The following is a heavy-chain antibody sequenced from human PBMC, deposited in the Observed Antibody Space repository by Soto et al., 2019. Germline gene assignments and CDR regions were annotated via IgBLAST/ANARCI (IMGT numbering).Heavy chain of an antibody. CDR2: IDPSDSYT. CDR1: GYSLTSYW. D-gene: IGHD6-6*01. J-gene: IGHJ6*02. CDR3: AREEYSSTNYYYYGMDV. V-gene: IGHV5-10-1*01. Sequence: GESLKISCKGSGYSLTSYWISWVRQMPGKGLEWMGRIDPSDSYTNYSPSFQGHVTISADKSISTAYLQWSSLKASDTAMYYCAREEYSSTNYYYYGMDVWGQGTTVTVSS.